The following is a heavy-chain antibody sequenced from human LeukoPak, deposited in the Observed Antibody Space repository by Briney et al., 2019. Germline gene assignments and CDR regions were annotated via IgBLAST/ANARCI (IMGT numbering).Heavy chain of an antibody. CDR2: IYYSGST. V-gene: IGHV4-39*01. Sequence: SETLSLTCTVSGGSVSRSGYYWGWIRQPPGKGLEWIGSIYYSGSTYYNSSLKSRVTISVDTSKNQFSLKLSSVTAADTAVYYCARRSGIAAAGPRGFYFDYWGQGTLVTVSS. CDR1: GGSVSRSGYY. CDR3: ARRSGIAAAGPRGFYFDY. D-gene: IGHD6-13*01. J-gene: IGHJ4*02.